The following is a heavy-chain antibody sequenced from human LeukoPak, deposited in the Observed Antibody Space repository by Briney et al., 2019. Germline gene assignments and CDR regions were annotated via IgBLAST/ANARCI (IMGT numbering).Heavy chain of an antibody. Sequence: SETLSLTCTVSGGSISSYYWSWIRQPPGKGLEWIGYIYYSGSTNYNPSLKSRVTISVDTSKNQFSLKLSSVTAADTAVYYCARVAATVTTELDYWGQGTLVTVSS. D-gene: IGHD4-11*01. CDR3: ARVAATVTTELDY. CDR2: IYYSGST. V-gene: IGHV4-59*01. J-gene: IGHJ4*02. CDR1: GGSISSYY.